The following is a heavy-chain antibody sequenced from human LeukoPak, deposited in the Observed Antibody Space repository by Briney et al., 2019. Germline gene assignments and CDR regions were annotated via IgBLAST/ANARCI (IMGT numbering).Heavy chain of an antibody. V-gene: IGHV4-34*01. Sequence: PSETLSLTCAVYGGSLSDYYWSWIRQPPGKGLEWIGEINHRGSTNYNPPLKRRVTISVDTSKKQVSLKKSSVNAGDTGGYYWGRWEPKTVHFGPGGGHRDYWGQGTLVTVSS. CDR1: GGSLSDYY. D-gene: IGHD3-10*01. CDR2: INHRGST. CDR3: GRWEPKTVHFGPGGGHRDY. J-gene: IGHJ4*02.